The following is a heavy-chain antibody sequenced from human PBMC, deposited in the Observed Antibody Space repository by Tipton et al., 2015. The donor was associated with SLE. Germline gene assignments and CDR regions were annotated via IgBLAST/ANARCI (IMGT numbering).Heavy chain of an antibody. J-gene: IGHJ6*03. CDR3: ARDGPPWGYYFYMDG. Sequence: GLVKPSETLSLTCAVYGGSFSGYYWSWIRQPPGKGLEWIGEINHSGSTNYNPSLKSRVTISVDPSKNQFSLKLSSVTAADTAVYYCARDGPPWGYYFYMDGWGKGTTVAVSS. D-gene: IGHD7-27*01. V-gene: IGHV4-34*01. CDR1: GGSFSGYY. CDR2: INHSGST.